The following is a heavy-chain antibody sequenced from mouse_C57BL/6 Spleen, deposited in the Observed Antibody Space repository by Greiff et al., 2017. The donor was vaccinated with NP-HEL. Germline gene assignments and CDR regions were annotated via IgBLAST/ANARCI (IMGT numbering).Heavy chain of an antibody. CDR1: GYAFTNYL. V-gene: IGHV1-54*01. J-gene: IGHJ4*01. CDR3: ARASITVVATDAMDY. D-gene: IGHD1-1*01. Sequence: VQLQEPGAELVRPGTSVKVSCKASGYAFTNYLIEWVKQRPGQGLEWIGVINPGSGGTNYNEKFKGKATLTADKSSSTAYMQFSSLTSEDSAVYYCARASITVVATDAMDYWGQGTSVTVSS. CDR2: INPGSGGT.